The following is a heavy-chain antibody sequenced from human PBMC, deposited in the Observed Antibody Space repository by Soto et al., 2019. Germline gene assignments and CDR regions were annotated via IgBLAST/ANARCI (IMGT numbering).Heavy chain of an antibody. Sequence: EVHLLESGGALVQPGGSLRLSCAVSGFTFSTYAMSWVRQAPGKGLEWVSAISGNGGRTYYADSVKGRFTISRDNSKNTRYVRRNGLRAEDTAGYYCAQGRGAGGLGPNWDFDCWGQGTLVTVSS. J-gene: IGHJ4*02. CDR2: ISGNGGRT. V-gene: IGHV3-23*01. CDR1: GFTFSTYA. D-gene: IGHD3-10*01. CDR3: AQGRGAGGLGPNWDFDC.